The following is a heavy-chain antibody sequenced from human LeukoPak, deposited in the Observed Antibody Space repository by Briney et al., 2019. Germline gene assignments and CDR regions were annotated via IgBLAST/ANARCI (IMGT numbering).Heavy chain of an antibody. CDR1: SGSIRGSDYY. CDR3: ARLVLSYGNAFDH. D-gene: IGHD3-16*01. CDR2: VNYGGNT. J-gene: IGHJ4*02. V-gene: IGHV4-39*02. Sequence: SETLSLTRTVSSGSIRGSDYYWCWIRQPPGKGLEWIGSVNYGGNTYYDSSLKSRVTISVDTSKNHFSLRLSSVTAADTAVYYCARLVLSYGNAFDHWGQGALVTVSS.